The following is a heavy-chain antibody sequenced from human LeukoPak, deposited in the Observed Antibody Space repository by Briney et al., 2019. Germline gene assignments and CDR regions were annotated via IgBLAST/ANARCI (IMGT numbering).Heavy chain of an antibody. CDR3: ARGTDCSSTSCYTGEFDY. V-gene: IGHV4-34*01. D-gene: IGHD2-2*02. CDR2: INLSGST. CDR1: GGSFSGYY. Sequence: SETLSLTCAVYGGSFSGYYGSWIRQPPGKGMEWIGEINLSGSTNYNPSLKSRVTISVDTSKNQFSLKLSSVTAADTAVYYCARGTDCSSTSCYTGEFDYWGQGTLVTVSS. J-gene: IGHJ4*02.